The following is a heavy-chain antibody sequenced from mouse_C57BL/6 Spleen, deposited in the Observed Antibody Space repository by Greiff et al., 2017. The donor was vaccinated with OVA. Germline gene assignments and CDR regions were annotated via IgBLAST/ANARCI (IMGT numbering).Heavy chain of an antibody. CDR2: IDPSDSET. CDR1: GYTFTSYW. J-gene: IGHJ2*01. V-gene: IGHV1-52*01. Sequence: QVQLQQPGAELVRPGSSVKLSCKASGYTFTSYWMHWVKQRPIQGLEWIGNIDPSDSETHYNQKFKDKATLTVDKSSSTAYMQLSSLTSEDSAVYYCARNGHYYGSSLDYWGQGTTLTVSS. CDR3: ARNGHYYGSSLDY. D-gene: IGHD1-1*01.